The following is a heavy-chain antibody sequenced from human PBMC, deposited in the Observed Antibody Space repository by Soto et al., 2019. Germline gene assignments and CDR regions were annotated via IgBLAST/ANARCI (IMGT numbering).Heavy chain of an antibody. J-gene: IGHJ4*02. CDR1: GFTFSSYG. CDR2: IWFDGSNK. CDR3: PTTGPY. V-gene: IGHV3-33*01. Sequence: GGSLRLSCAASGFTFSSYGMHWVRQAPGKGLEWVAVIWFDGSNKFYADSVKGRFTISRDNSKNTVSLQMNSLRDEDSAAYYCPTTGPYWGQGTLVPVS.